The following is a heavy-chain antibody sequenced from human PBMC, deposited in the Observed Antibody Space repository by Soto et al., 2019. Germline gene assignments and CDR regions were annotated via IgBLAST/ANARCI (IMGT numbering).Heavy chain of an antibody. CDR2: FIPIFGTA. V-gene: IGHV1-69*05. D-gene: IGHD5-18*01. CDR3: APHTLDTGMPSGY. Sequence: SVKVSRKASGGTFSSYAISWVRQAPGQGLEWMGGFIPIFGTADYAQKFQGRVTLTTDTSTSTAYMELRSLRSDDTAVYYCAPHTLDTGMPSGYWGQGTLVTVSS. CDR1: GGTFSSYA. J-gene: IGHJ4*02.